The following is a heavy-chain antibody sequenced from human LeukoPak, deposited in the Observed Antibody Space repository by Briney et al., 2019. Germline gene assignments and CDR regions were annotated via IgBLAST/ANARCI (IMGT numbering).Heavy chain of an antibody. V-gene: IGHV1-18*01. D-gene: IGHD4-17*01. CDR1: GNTFTSYG. CDR3: ARDPAHYGDRSFDY. CDR2: ISAYNGNT. J-gene: IGHJ4*02. Sequence: ASVRVSCKASGNTFTSYGISWVRQAPGQGLEWMGWISAYNGNTNYAQKLQGRVTMTTDTSTSTAYMELRSLRSDDTAVYYCARDPAHYGDRSFDYWGQGTLVTVSS.